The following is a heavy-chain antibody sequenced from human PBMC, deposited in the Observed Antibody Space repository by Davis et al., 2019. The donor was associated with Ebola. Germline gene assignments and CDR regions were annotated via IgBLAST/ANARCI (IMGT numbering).Heavy chain of an antibody. CDR3: ARDDYDFWGGYSPVYYYGMDV. CDR1: GFTFSSYS. CDR2: ISGSSSTI. J-gene: IGHJ6*04. D-gene: IGHD3-3*01. V-gene: IGHV3-48*04. Sequence: PGGSLRLSCAASGFTFSSYSMNWVRQAPGKGLEWVSYISGSSSTIYYADSVKGRFTISRDNAKNSLFLQMNSLRAEDTAVYYCARDDYDFWGGYSPVYYYGMDVWGKGTTVTVSS.